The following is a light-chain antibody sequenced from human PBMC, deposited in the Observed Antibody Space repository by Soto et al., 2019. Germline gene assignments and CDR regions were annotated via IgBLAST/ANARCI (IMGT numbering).Light chain of an antibody. Sequence: DIQMTQSPSSLSASVGDRVTITCRASQDIRSDLGWFQQKPGEAPKRLIYAASTLQSGVPSRFSGSRSGTEFTLTISSLQPEDFATYYCLQRSAWPLTFGPGTKVDLK. CDR3: LQRSAWPLT. CDR2: AAS. CDR1: QDIRSD. V-gene: IGKV1-17*01. J-gene: IGKJ3*01.